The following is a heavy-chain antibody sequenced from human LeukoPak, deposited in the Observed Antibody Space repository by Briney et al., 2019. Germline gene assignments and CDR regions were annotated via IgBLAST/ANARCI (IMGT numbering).Heavy chain of an antibody. D-gene: IGHD5-18*01. CDR1: GYSFSSYW. CDR3: ARRMDTIRFRPHAFDI. V-gene: IGHV5-51*01. Sequence: GESLKISCKGSGYSFSSYWIAWVRQVPGKGLEWMGIIYPADSDTRYSPSFQGQVTISADKSISTVYLQWSSLMASDTATYYCARRMDTIRFRPHAFDIWGQGTMVTVSS. J-gene: IGHJ3*02. CDR2: IYPADSDT.